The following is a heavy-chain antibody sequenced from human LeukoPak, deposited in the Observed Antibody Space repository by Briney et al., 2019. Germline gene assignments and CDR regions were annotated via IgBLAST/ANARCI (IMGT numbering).Heavy chain of an antibody. Sequence: GGSLRLSCAASGFTFSSHALSWLRQAPGKGLEWVSTISGSGGSTYYADSVKGRFTISRDNSKNTLYVQMSSLRADDTAVYYCTKGYYYGSGSYSTFDYWGQGTLVTVSS. CDR3: TKGYYYGSGSYSTFDY. D-gene: IGHD3-10*01. CDR1: GFTFSSHA. J-gene: IGHJ4*02. V-gene: IGHV3-23*01. CDR2: ISGSGGST.